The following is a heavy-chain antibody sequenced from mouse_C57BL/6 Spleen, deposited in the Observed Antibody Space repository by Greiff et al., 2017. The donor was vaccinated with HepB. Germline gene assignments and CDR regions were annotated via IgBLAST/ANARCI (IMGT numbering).Heavy chain of an antibody. D-gene: IGHD2-2*01. CDR2: INPYNGDT. CDR1: GYSFTGYF. Sequence: VQLQQSGPELVKPGDSVKISCKASGYSFTGYFMNWVMQSHGKSLEWIGRINPYNGDTFYNQKFKGKATLTVDKSSSTAHMELRSLTSEDSAVYYCARCPFYYGYDGYAMDYWGQGTSVTVSS. V-gene: IGHV1-20*01. CDR3: ARCPFYYGYDGYAMDY. J-gene: IGHJ4*01.